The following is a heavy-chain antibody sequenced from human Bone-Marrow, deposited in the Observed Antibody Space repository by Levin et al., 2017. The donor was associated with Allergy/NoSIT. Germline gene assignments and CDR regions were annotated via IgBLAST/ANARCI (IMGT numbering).Heavy chain of an antibody. CDR2: ISYDGSNK. Sequence: PGESLKISCAASGFTFSSYGMHWVRQAPGKGLEWVAVISYDGSNKYYADSVKGRFTISRDNSKNTLYLQMNSLRAEDTAVYYCAKDRDRALAYWGQGTLVTVSS. V-gene: IGHV3-30*18. D-gene: IGHD5-24*01. J-gene: IGHJ4*02. CDR3: AKDRDRALAY. CDR1: GFTFSSYG.